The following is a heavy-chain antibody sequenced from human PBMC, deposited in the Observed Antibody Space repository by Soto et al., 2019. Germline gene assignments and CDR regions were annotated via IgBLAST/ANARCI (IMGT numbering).Heavy chain of an antibody. D-gene: IGHD3-22*01. Sequence: GSLRLSCAASGFTFSSYAMSWVRQAPGKGLEWVSAISAGAVATNYADSVKGRFTISRDNSKNTLYLQMNSLRAEDTAVYYCAKGRESSGSYRPFDYWGQGTLVTVSS. CDR3: AKGRESSGSYRPFDY. CDR1: GFTFSSYA. V-gene: IGHV3-23*01. J-gene: IGHJ4*02. CDR2: ISAGAVAT.